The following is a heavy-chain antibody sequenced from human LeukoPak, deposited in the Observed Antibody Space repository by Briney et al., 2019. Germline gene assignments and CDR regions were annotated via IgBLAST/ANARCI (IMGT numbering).Heavy chain of an antibody. D-gene: IGHD1-7*01. V-gene: IGHV7-4-1*02. J-gene: IGHJ3*02. Sequence: ASVKVSCKASGYTFTSYAMNWVRQAPGQGLEWMGWINTNTGNPTYAQGFTGRFGFSLDTSVSTAYLQISSLKAEDTAVYYCARVGPRPLHNWNFASNAFDIWGQGTMVTVSS. CDR3: ARVGPRPLHNWNFASNAFDI. CDR1: GYTFTSYA. CDR2: INTNTGNP.